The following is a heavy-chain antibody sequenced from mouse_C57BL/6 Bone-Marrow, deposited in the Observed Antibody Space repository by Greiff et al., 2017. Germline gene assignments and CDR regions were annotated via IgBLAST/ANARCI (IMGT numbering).Heavy chain of an antibody. V-gene: IGHV1-81*01. CDR2: IYPRSGNT. D-gene: IGHD2-3*01. Sequence: VQLQQSGAELARPGASVKLSCKASGYTFTSYGISWVKQRTGQGLEWIGEIYPRSGNTYYNEKFKGKATLTADKSSSTAYMELRSLTSEDSAVYVCERRGRPYDGLYFDYWGQGTTLTVSS. J-gene: IGHJ2*01. CDR3: ERRGRPYDGLYFDY. CDR1: GYTFTSYG.